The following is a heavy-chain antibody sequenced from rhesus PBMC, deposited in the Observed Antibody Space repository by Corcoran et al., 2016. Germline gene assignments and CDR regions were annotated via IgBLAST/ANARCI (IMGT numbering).Heavy chain of an antibody. D-gene: IGHD4-29*01. V-gene: IGHV1-138*01. CDR2: SNQKTGGT. Sequence: QVQLVQSGAEVKKPGSSVKVSCKASGYTFTDYYMHWVRQAPGQGLEWMEESNQKTGGTKDEQKVQGRVTMTRDTSTSTGYMELSSLRSEDTAVYYCERDRDYGTFDYWGQGVLVTVSS. CDR1: GYTFTDYY. CDR3: ERDRDYGTFDY. J-gene: IGHJ4*01.